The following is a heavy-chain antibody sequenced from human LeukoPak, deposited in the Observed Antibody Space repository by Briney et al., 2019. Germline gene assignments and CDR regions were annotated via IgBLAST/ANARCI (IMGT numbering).Heavy chain of an antibody. Sequence: GGSLRLSCAASGFTFSSYGMHWVRQAPGKGLEWVAVIWYDGSNKYYADSVKGRFTISRDNSKNTLYLQMNSLRAEDTAVYYCAKDLYYYDSSGTIDYWGQGAPVTVSS. V-gene: IGHV3-33*06. CDR3: AKDLYYYDSSGTIDY. CDR2: IWYDGSNK. J-gene: IGHJ4*02. D-gene: IGHD3-22*01. CDR1: GFTFSSYG.